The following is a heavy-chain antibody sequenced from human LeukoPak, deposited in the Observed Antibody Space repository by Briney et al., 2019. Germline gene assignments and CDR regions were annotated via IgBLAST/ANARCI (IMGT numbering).Heavy chain of an antibody. D-gene: IGHD6-6*01. Sequence: ASVKVSCKASRYTFTCYYIHWVRQAPGQGLEWMGWIYPYSGDTNYAQNFQGMVTMTRDTSISTAYMELSSLKSDDTAVYYCARDRNSGSSLDIWGQGTMLTVSS. J-gene: IGHJ3*02. CDR1: RYTFTCYY. V-gene: IGHV1-2*02. CDR3: ARDRNSGSSLDI. CDR2: IYPYSGDT.